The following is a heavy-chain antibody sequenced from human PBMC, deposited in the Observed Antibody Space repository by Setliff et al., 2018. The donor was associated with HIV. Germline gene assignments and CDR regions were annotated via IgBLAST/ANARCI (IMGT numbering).Heavy chain of an antibody. J-gene: IGHJ4*02. CDR2: ISGYNGNT. D-gene: IGHD6-13*01. CDR1: GYIFSNYG. CDR3: ARSGRVNSAAGLGDY. Sequence: ASVKVSCKASGYIFSNYGITWVRQAPGQGLEWMGWISGYNGNTNYAQKLQGRVTMTTDTSTSTAYMELRSLRSDDTAVDFCARSGRVNSAAGLGDYWGQGTLVTVSS. V-gene: IGHV1-18*01.